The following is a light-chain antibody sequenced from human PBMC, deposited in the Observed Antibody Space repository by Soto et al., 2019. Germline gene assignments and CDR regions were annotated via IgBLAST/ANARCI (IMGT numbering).Light chain of an antibody. CDR3: AAWGDTLTSYDV. V-gene: IGLV1-44*01. CDR1: SSNIGRNI. Sequence: QSVLTQPPSASGTPGQRVTISCSGSSSNIGRNIVNWYQQFPGTAPKLLIYNNSQRPSGVPDRFSASKSATSASLAISGLQSEDEADYYCAAWGDTLTSYDVFGTGTKVTVL. J-gene: IGLJ1*01. CDR2: NNS.